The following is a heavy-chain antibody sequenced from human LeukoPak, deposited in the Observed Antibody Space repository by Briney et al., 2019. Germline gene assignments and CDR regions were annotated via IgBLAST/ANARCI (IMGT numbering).Heavy chain of an antibody. CDR2: ISYDGSNK. D-gene: IGHD5-18*01. CDR3: ATITYSYGLGGFDY. CDR1: GFTFSSYG. V-gene: IGHV3-30*03. Sequence: GGSLRLSCAASGFTFSSYGMHWVRQAPGKGLEWVAVISYDGSNKYYADSVKGRITISRDNSKNTLYLQMNSLRAEDTAVYYCATITYSYGLGGFDYWGQGTLVTVSS. J-gene: IGHJ4*02.